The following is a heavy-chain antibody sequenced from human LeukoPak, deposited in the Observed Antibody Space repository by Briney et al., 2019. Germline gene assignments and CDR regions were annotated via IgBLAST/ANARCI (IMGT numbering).Heavy chain of an antibody. CDR2: IYYSGST. J-gene: IGHJ4*02. CDR1: GGSISSSSYY. D-gene: IGHD3-10*01. Sequence: PSETLSLTCTVSGGSISSSSYYWGWIRQPPGKGLEWIGSIYYSGSTNYNPSLKSRVTISVDTSKNQFSLKLSSVTAADTAVYYCARRVRESPEKLGVRGVIDYYFDYWGQGTLVTVSS. CDR3: ARRVRESPEKLGVRGVIDYYFDY. V-gene: IGHV4-39*07.